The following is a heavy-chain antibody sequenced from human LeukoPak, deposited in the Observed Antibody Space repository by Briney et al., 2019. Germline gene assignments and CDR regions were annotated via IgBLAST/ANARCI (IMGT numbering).Heavy chain of an antibody. Sequence: GGFLRLSCAASGFTFSGYAMSWVRQAPGKGLEWVSAISGSGGTTFYADSVKGRFTISRDNSKKTLYLQMNSLRAEDTAVYYCAKEPGYSSGRPFDFWGQGTLVTVSS. CDR3: AKEPGYSSGRPFDF. V-gene: IGHV3-23*01. D-gene: IGHD6-19*01. J-gene: IGHJ4*02. CDR2: ISGSGGTT. CDR1: GFTFSGYA.